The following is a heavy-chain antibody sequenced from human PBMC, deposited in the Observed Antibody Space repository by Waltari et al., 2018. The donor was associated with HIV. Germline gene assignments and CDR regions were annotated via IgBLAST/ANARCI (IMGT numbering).Heavy chain of an antibody. CDR1: GYTFTNYW. Sequence: EVQLVQSGAEVKTPGESLKSSCTGSGYTFTNYWIGWVRQTPEKGLEFRGIIFIGDSDTRYSPSFQGQVTVSGDKSVSTAYLQWSSLKASDTAMYYCARLDGGRTGYFDYWGQGTLVTVS. J-gene: IGHJ4*01. CDR2: IFIGDSDT. D-gene: IGHD1-26*01. CDR3: ARLDGGRTGYFDY. V-gene: IGHV5-51*03.